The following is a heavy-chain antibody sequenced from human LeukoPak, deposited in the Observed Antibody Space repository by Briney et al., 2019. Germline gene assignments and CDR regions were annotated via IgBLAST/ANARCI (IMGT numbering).Heavy chain of an antibody. D-gene: IGHD2-15*01. CDR3: ARIRGQDHLLDS. Sequence: GQSLKISGKGSGYSLTTYRIAWVRQMPGKGLDWLGIIYPGDSDTRYSTSFQGQSTISAAHPIGPPYLQWSSLKASESAMYYCARIRGQDHLLDSWGQGTLVTVSS. V-gene: IGHV5-51*04. CDR2: IYPGDSDT. J-gene: IGHJ4*02. CDR1: GYSLTTYR.